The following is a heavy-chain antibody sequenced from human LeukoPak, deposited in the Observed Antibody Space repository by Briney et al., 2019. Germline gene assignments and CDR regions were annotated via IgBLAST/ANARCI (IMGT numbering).Heavy chain of an antibody. CDR1: GFTFSSSS. CDR2: LTGSGGST. Sequence: GGSLRLSCAASGFTFSSSSMSCVPQAPGKGLECVSALTGSGGSTYYADSVKGRFTISRDNSKKTLFLQKNSLRAEDTAVYYCAKDLAPAAYWGQGTLVTVSS. CDR3: AKDLAPAAY. J-gene: IGHJ4*02. V-gene: IGHV3-23*01. D-gene: IGHD2-2*01.